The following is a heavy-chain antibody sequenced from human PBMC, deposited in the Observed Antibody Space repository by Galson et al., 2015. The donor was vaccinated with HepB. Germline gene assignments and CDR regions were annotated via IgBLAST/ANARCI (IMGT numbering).Heavy chain of an antibody. CDR3: ARRGEQGAYDL. CDR2: INTSGTS. Sequence: ETLSLTCTVSGGSISTNYWSWIRQPAGKGLEWIGRINTSGTSNYNPSLKSRVALSLDTSNNQISLNLRSATAADTAMYYCARRGEQGAYDLWGQGTMVTVSS. J-gene: IGHJ3*01. CDR1: GGSISTNY. D-gene: IGHD6-13*01. V-gene: IGHV4-4*07.